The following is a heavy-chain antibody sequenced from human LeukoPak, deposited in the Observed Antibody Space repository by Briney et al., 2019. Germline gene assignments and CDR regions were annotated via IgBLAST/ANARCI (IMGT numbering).Heavy chain of an antibody. D-gene: IGHD3-10*01. CDR1: GFTFSSYG. J-gene: IGHJ6*03. CDR2: ISYDGSNK. V-gene: IGHV3-30*03. Sequence: SLRLSCAASGFTFSSYGMHWVRQAPGKGLEWVAVISYDGSNKYYADSVKGRFTISRDNSKNTLYLQMNSLRAEDTAVYYCASGVYYYYYMDVWGKGTTVTVSS. CDR3: ASGVYYYYYMDV.